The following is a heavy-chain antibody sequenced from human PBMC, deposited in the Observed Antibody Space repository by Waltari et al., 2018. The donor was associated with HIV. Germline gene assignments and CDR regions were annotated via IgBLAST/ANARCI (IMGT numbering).Heavy chain of an antibody. Sequence: QVQLVQSGAEVKKPGSSVKVSCKASGGTFSSYAISWVRQAPGQGLEWMGGIIPIFGTANYAQKFQGRVTITADKSTSTAYMELSSLRSEDTAVYYCASPGQGFREPREDDAFDIWGQGTMVTVSS. CDR3: ASPGQGFREPREDDAFDI. CDR1: GGTFSSYA. V-gene: IGHV1-69*06. D-gene: IGHD3-10*01. CDR2: IIPIFGTA. J-gene: IGHJ3*02.